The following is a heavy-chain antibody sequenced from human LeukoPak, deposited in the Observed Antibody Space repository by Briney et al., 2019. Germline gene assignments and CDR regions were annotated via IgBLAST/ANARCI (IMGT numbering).Heavy chain of an antibody. CDR1: GFTVSSNY. J-gene: IGHJ4*02. Sequence: PGGSLRLSCAASGFTVSSNYMSWVRQAPGKGLEWLSVLYSGGSTYYADSVKGRFTISRDNAKNSLYLQMNSLRAEDTAVYYCARQVVRGYSDWGQGTLVTVSS. CDR3: ARQVVRGYSD. V-gene: IGHV3-66*04. D-gene: IGHD3-10*01. CDR2: LYSGGST.